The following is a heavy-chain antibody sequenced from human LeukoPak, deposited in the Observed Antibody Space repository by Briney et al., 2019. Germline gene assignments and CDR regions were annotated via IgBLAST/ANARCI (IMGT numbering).Heavy chain of an antibody. CDR3: AKFQNYYGSGSYYNPIDY. V-gene: IGHV3-23*01. CDR1: GFTFSSYA. Sequence: PGGSLRLSCAASGFTFSSYAMSWVRQAPGKGLEWVSTISDNGISTYYADSVKGRFTISRDNSKNTLDLQMNSLRAEDTAVYYCAKFQNYYGSGSYYNPIDYWGQGTVVTVSS. D-gene: IGHD3-10*01. J-gene: IGHJ4*02. CDR2: ISDNGIST.